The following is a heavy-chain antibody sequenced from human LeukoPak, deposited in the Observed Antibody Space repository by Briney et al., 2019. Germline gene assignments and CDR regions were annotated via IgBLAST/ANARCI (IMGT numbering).Heavy chain of an antibody. CDR2: INWDSGST. V-gene: IGHV3-20*01. D-gene: IGHD6-13*01. CDR3: ARPLYSSSWYGGSLGY. J-gene: IGHJ4*02. CDR1: GFNFDDHG. Sequence: GGSLRLSCAASGFNFDDHGMSWVRQAPGKGLGWVSGINWDSGSTSYADSVKGRFTISRDNAQNSLYMQMNSLRVEDTALYPCARPLYSSSWYGGSLGYWGRGTLVTVSS.